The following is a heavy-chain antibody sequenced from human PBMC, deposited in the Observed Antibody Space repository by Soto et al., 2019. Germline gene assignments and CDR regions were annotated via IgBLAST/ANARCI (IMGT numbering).Heavy chain of an antibody. CDR2: ISYDGSNK. CDR1: GFTFSSYA. D-gene: IGHD2-21*02. J-gene: IGHJ5*02. CDR3: AGDEGNCSKVDHWFDP. V-gene: IGHV3-30-3*01. Sequence: GGSLRLSCAASGFTFSSYAMHWVRQAPGKGLEWVAVISYDGSNKYYADSVKGRFTISRDNSKNTLYLQMNSLRAEDTAVYYWAGDEGNCSKVDHWFDPWGQGTLVTVSS.